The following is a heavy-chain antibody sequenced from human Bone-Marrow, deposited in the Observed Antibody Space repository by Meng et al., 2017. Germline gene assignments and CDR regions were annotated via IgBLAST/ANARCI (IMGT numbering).Heavy chain of an antibody. CDR2: ISSSSSFI. Sequence: GGSLRLSCAASGFAFSSYSMNWVRQAPGKGLEWVSSISSSSSFIHYADSVKGRFTVSRDNAKKSLYLHLNSLRGEDTAVYYCVRDSRGKYDSSGPSFWGQGTLVTVSS. CDR1: GFAFSSYS. CDR3: VRDSRGKYDSSGPSF. V-gene: IGHV3-21*01. J-gene: IGHJ4*02. D-gene: IGHD3-22*01.